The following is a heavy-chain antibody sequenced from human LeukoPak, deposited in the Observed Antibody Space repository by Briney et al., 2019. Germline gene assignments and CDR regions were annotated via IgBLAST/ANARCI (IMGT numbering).Heavy chain of an antibody. J-gene: IGHJ4*02. CDR3: ARANYHDSSGYYPGD. CDR2: INPNSGGT. CDR1: GYTFTGYY. D-gene: IGHD3-22*01. V-gene: IGHV1-2*02. Sequence: ASVKVSCKASGYTFTGYYMHWVRQAPGQGLEWMGWINPNSGGTNYAQKFQGRVTMTRDTSISTAYMELSRLRSDDTAVYYCARANYHDSSGYYPGDWGQGTLVTVSS.